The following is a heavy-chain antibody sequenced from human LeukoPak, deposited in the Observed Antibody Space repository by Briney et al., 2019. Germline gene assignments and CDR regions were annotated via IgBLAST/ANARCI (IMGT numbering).Heavy chain of an antibody. CDR2: IYTSGST. CDR1: GGSISSGSYY. J-gene: IGHJ4*02. D-gene: IGHD4-17*01. V-gene: IGHV4-61*02. CDR3: ARDRHGDYHY. Sequence: SQTLSVTCTVSGGSISSGSYYWSWIRQPAGKGLEWIGRIYTSGSTNYNPSLKSRVTISVDTSKNQFSLKLSSVTAADTAVYYCARDRHGDYHYWGQGTLVTVSS.